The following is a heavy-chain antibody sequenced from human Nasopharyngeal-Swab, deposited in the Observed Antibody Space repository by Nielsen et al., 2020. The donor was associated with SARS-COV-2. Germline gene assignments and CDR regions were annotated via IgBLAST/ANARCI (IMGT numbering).Heavy chain of an antibody. CDR1: GFTVSSNY. CDR3: ARVSGGDCYSFCYYYYYMDV. CDR2: IYSGGST. J-gene: IGHJ6*03. V-gene: IGHV3-53*01. D-gene: IGHD2-21*02. Sequence: GGSLRLSCSTSGFTVSSNYMSCVRQAPGKGLEWVSVIYSGGSTYYADSVKGRFTISRDNSKNTLYLQMNSLRAEDTAVYYCARVSGGDCYSFCYYYYYMDVWGKGTTVTVSS.